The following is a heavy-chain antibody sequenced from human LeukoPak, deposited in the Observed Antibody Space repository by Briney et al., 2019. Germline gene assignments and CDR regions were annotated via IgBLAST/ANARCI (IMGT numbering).Heavy chain of an antibody. D-gene: IGHD2-15*01. Sequence: PSETLSLTCTVSGGSISSYYWSWIRQPAGKGLEWIGRIYTSGSTNYNPSLKSRVTMSVDTSKNQFSLKLSSVTAADTAVYYRARVGYCSGGSCSYYYYYYMDVWGKGTTVTVSS. V-gene: IGHV4-4*07. CDR2: IYTSGST. CDR3: ARVGYCSGGSCSYYYYYYMDV. CDR1: GGSISSYY. J-gene: IGHJ6*03.